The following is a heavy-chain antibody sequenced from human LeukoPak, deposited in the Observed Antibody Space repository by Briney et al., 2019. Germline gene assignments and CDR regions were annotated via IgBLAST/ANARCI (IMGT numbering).Heavy chain of an antibody. CDR2: IIPIFGTA. D-gene: IGHD3-22*01. CDR3: ARDPNYYDSSGPPDY. CDR1: GGTFSSYA. Sequence: SVKVSCKASGGTFSSYAISWVRQAPGQGLEWMGGIIPIFGTANYAQKFQGRVTITADESTSTAYMELSSLRSEDTAVYYCARDPNYYDSSGPPDYWGQGTLVTVSS. J-gene: IGHJ4*02. V-gene: IGHV1-69*13.